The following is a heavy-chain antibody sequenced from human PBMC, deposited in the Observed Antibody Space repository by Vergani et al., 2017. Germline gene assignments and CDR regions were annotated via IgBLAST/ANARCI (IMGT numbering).Heavy chain of an antibody. CDR1: GGSISSSSYY. J-gene: IGHJ1*01. V-gene: IGHV4-39*01. CDR2: IYYSGST. D-gene: IGHD5-18*01. Sequence: QLQLQESGPGLVKPSETLSLTCTVSGGSISSSSYYWGWIRQPPGKGLEWIGSIYYSGSTYYNPSLKSRVTISVDTSKNQFSLKLSSVTAADTAVYYCARLQLWLEYFQNWGQGTLVTVSS. CDR3: ARLQLWLEYFQN.